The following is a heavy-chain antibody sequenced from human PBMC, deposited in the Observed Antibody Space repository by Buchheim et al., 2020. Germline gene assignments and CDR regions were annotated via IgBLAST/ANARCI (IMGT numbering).Heavy chain of an antibody. D-gene: IGHD2-15*01. J-gene: IGHJ4*02. CDR1: GFTFSSYG. Sequence: QVQLVESGGGVVQPGRSLRLSCAASGFTFSSYGMHWVRQAPGKGLEWVAVISYDGSNKYYADSVKGRFTISIENSKNTTSQPMSSLRAENTAVYYCAKDKPRDCSGGSCYSGGFDYWGQGTL. CDR3: AKDKPRDCSGGSCYSGGFDY. V-gene: IGHV3-30*18. CDR2: ISYDGSNK.